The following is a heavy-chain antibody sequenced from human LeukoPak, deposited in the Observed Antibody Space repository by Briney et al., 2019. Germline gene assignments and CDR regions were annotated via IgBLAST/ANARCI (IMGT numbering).Heavy chain of an antibody. CDR1: GFTFIDYD. Sequence: SGGSLRLSCAASGFTFIDYDMHWVRQVIGKGLEWVSAIGIRGDTHYSGSVKGRFTISRENAESSLYLQMSSLRAEDTAVYYCATYTHWVAGDVWGQGTTVTVSS. CDR2: IGIRGDT. J-gene: IGHJ6*02. V-gene: IGHV3-13*01. D-gene: IGHD3-16*01. CDR3: ATYTHWVAGDV.